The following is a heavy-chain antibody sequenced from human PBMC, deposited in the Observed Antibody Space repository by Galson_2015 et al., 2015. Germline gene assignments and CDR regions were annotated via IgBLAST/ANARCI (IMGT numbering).Heavy chain of an antibody. D-gene: IGHD2-2*01. CDR2: ISYDGSNK. Sequence: SLRLSCAASGFTFSSYAMHWVRQAPGKGLEWVAVISYDGSNKYYADSVKGRFTISRDNSKNTLYLQMNSLRAEDTAVYYCARDNVGYCSSTSCYAAWGDAFDIWGQGTMVTVSS. CDR1: GFTFSSYA. V-gene: IGHV3-30*01. CDR3: ARDNVGYCSSTSCYAAWGDAFDI. J-gene: IGHJ3*02.